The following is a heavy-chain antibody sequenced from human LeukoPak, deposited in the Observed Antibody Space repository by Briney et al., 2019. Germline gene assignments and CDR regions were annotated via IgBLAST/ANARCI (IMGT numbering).Heavy chain of an antibody. CDR2: INPNSGGT. J-gene: IGHJ4*02. CDR3: ASGVGFRLGELPAY. CDR1: GYTFTGYY. Sequence: ASVKVSCKASGYTFTGYYMHWVRQAPGQGLEWMGWINPNSGGTNYAQKFQGRVTMTKDTSTSTAYMELSRLRSDDTAVYSCASGVGFRLGELPAYWGQGTLVTVSS. D-gene: IGHD3-16*01. V-gene: IGHV1-2*02.